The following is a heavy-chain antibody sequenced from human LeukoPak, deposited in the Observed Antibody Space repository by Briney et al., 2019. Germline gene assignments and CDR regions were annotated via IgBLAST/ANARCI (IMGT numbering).Heavy chain of an antibody. CDR2: ISYGGAT. J-gene: IGHJ4*02. D-gene: IGHD1-26*01. Sequence: SETLSLTCTVSGGSISTFYWSWIRQPPGKQLEWIGYISYGGATSYNPSLKRRVTISVNSPKNYFSLRLTSLTAADTALYSCARHGGIIDYFDYWGPGSLVTVSS. V-gene: IGHV4-59*08. CDR1: GGSISTFY. CDR3: ARHGGIIDYFDY.